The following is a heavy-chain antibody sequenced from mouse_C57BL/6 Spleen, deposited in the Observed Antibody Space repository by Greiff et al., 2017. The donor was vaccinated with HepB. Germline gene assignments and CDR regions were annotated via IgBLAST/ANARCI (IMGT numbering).Heavy chain of an antibody. CDR1: GFSFNTYA. D-gene: IGHD2-3*01. V-gene: IGHV10-1*01. CDR3: VRHHDGYWDWFAY. CDR2: IRSKSNNYAT. J-gene: IGHJ3*01. Sequence: EVQLVESGGGLVQPKGSLKLSCAASGFSFNTYAMNWVRQAPGKGLEWVARIRSKSNNYATYYADSVKDRFTISRDDSESMLYLQMNNLKTEDTAMYYCVRHHDGYWDWFAYWGQGTLVTVSA.